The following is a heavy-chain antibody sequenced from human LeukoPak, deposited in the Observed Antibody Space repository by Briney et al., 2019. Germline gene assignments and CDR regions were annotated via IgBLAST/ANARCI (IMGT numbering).Heavy chain of an antibody. CDR1: GFTFSSYA. CDR3: AKDQLVGLLRSDAFDI. V-gene: IGHV3-23*01. Sequence: PGGSLRLSCAASGFTFSSYAMSWVRQAPGKGLEWVSAISGSGGSTYYADSVKGRFTISRDNSKNTLYLQMNSLRAEDTAVYYCAKDQLVGLLRSDAFDIWGQGTMVTVSS. J-gene: IGHJ3*02. D-gene: IGHD1-1*01. CDR2: ISGSGGST.